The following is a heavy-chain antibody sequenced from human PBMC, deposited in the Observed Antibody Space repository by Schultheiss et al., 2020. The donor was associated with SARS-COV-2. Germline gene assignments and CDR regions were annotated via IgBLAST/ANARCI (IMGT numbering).Heavy chain of an antibody. CDR2: IGTAGDT. CDR3: AGEFGYCSGGSCYIYYYYYGMDV. CDR1: GFTFSSYD. D-gene: IGHD2-15*01. V-gene: IGHV3-13*03. Sequence: GGSLRLSCAACGFTFSSYDMHWVRQATGKGLEWVSAIGTAGDTYYPGSVKGQFTISRENAKNSLYLQMNSLRAGDTAVYYCAGEFGYCSGGSCYIYYYYYGMDVWGQGTTVTVSS. J-gene: IGHJ6*02.